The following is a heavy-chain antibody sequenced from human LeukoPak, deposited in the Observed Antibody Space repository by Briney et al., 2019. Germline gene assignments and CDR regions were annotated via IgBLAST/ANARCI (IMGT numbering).Heavy chain of an antibody. CDR3: ARGDCSGGSCYLSLTTIDY. CDR1: GFTFSSYS. D-gene: IGHD2-15*01. CDR2: ISSSSSTI. Sequence: GGSLRLSCAASGFTFSSYSMNWVRQAPGNGLEWVSYISSSSSTIYYADSVKGRFTISRDNAKNSLYLQMNSLRAEDTAVYYCARGDCSGGSCYLSLTTIDYWGQGTLVTVSS. V-gene: IGHV3-48*01. J-gene: IGHJ4*02.